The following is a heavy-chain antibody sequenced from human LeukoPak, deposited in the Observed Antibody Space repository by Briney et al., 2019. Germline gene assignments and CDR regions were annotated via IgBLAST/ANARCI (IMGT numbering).Heavy chain of an antibody. J-gene: IGHJ4*02. CDR3: AAFHRYSETSSFSGPFDY. D-gene: IGHD2-2*01. Sequence: PGGSLRLSCAASAFTFSNYAMSWVCQAPGKGLEWVSAISGSGGRTYYADSVKGRFTISRDNSKNTLYLQMNNLRAEDTAVYYCAAFHRYSETSSFSGPFDYWGQGTLVTVSS. CDR1: AFTFSNYA. CDR2: ISGSGGRT. V-gene: IGHV3-23*01.